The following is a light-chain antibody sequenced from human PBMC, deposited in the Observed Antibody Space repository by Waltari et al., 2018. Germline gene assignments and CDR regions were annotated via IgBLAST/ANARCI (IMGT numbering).Light chain of an antibody. CDR3: QTWTTGIRV. CDR1: SGHSIYA. Sequence: QPVLTQSPSASASLGASVKLTCTLSSGHSIYAIAWHQQQQGKAPRYLMRLNSGGSHSKGDGIPDRFSGSSSGAGRYLTISNLQSEDEADYYCQTWTTGIRVFGGGTRLTVL. CDR2: LNSGGSH. J-gene: IGLJ2*01. V-gene: IGLV4-69*01.